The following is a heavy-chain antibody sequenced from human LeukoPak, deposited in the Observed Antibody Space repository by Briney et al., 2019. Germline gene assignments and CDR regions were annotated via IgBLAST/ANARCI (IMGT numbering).Heavy chain of an antibody. CDR1: GGTFSSYA. V-gene: IGHV1-69*13. CDR3: ARDLGSYYYMDV. D-gene: IGHD2-2*03. CDR2: IIPIFGTA. Sequence: GASVKVSCKASGGTFSSYAISWVRQAPGQGLEWMGGIIPIFGTANYAQKFQGRVTITADESTSTAYMELSSLRSEDTAVYYCARDLGSYYYMDVWGKGTTVTVSS. J-gene: IGHJ6*03.